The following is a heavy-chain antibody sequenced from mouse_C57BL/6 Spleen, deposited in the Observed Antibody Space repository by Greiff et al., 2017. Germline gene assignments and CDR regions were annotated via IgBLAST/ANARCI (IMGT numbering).Heavy chain of an antibody. CDR3: ASGYYYGRPWYFDV. J-gene: IGHJ1*03. Sequence: QVQLQQPGAELVKPGASVKLSCKASGYTFTSYWMHWVKQRPGQGLEWIGMIHPNSGSTNYNEKFKSKATLTVDKSSSTAYMQLSSLTSEDSAVYYCASGYYYGRPWYFDVWGTGTTVTGSS. V-gene: IGHV1-64*01. CDR1: GYTFTSYW. D-gene: IGHD1-1*01. CDR2: IHPNSGST.